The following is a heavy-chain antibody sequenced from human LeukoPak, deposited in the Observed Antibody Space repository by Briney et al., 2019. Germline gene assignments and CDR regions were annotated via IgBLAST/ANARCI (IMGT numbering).Heavy chain of an antibody. CDR1: GFTFSSYS. D-gene: IGHD3-10*01. CDR2: INSDGSST. J-gene: IGHJ4*02. CDR3: ARDLRVRGVSNYFDY. V-gene: IGHV3-74*01. Sequence: GGSLRLSCAASGFTFSSYSMNWVRQAPGKGLVWVSRINSDGSSTSYADSVKGRFTISRDNAKNTLYLQMNSLRAEDTAVYYCARDLRVRGVSNYFDYWGQGTLVTVSS.